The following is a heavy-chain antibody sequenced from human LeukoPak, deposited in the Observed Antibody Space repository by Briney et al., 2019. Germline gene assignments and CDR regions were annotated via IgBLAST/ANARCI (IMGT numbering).Heavy chain of an antibody. CDR3: AKTFPYGTTWFGFCDY. Sequence: GGSLRLSCAASGFPFSNYVMSWVRQAPGRGLDWLSAISGSGGSTYYADSVKGRFTISRDNSKNMLYLQMNSLRAEDTAVYYCAKTFPYGTTWFGFCDYWGQGALVTVSS. D-gene: IGHD3-10*01. V-gene: IGHV3-23*01. CDR1: GFPFSNYV. J-gene: IGHJ4*02. CDR2: ISGSGGST.